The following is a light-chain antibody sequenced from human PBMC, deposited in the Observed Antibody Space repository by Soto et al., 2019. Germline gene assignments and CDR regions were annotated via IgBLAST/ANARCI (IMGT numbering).Light chain of an antibody. CDR2: EVS. J-gene: IGLJ2*01. CDR3: SSYTNSDTLGG. Sequence: QSALTQPPSVSGSPGQSVTISCIGSSSDVGTYNRVSWYQQPPGTAPKLLIYEVSNRPSGVPDRFSGSKSGNTASLTISGLQAEDEADYYCSSYTNSDTLGGFGGGTKLTVL. CDR1: SSDVGTYNR. V-gene: IGLV2-18*02.